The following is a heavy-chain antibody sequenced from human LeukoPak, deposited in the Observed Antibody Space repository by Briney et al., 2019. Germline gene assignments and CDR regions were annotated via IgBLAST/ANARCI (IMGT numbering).Heavy chain of an antibody. Sequence: GASVKVSCKASGGTFSSYAISWVRQAPGQGLEWMGIINPSGGSTSYAQKFQGRVTMTRDTSTSTVYMELSSLRSEDTAVYYCARVPVAGKFDYWGQGTLVTVSS. V-gene: IGHV1-46*01. D-gene: IGHD6-19*01. J-gene: IGHJ4*02. CDR3: ARVPVAGKFDY. CDR2: INPSGGST. CDR1: GGTFSSYA.